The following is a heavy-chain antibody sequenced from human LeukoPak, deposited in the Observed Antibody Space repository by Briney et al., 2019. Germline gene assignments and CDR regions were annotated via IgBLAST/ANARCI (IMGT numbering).Heavy chain of an antibody. V-gene: IGHV1-69*05. CDR2: IIPIFGTA. Sequence: ASVKVSCKASGGTFSSYAISWVRQAPGQGLEWMERIIPIFGTANYAQKFQGRVTITTDESTSTAYMELSSLRSEDTAVYYCARSQIVGATSNFDYWGQGTLVTVSS. D-gene: IGHD1-26*01. J-gene: IGHJ4*02. CDR3: ARSQIVGATSNFDY. CDR1: GGTFSSYA.